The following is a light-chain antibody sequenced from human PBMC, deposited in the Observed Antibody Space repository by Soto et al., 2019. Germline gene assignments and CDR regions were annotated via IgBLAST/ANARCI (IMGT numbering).Light chain of an antibody. J-gene: IGKJ2*01. CDR3: QQYNSYSFT. CDR1: QSISSW. V-gene: IGKV1-5*01. Sequence: DIQMTQSPSTLSASVGDRVTITCRASQSISSWLAWYQQKPGKAPKLLIYDASCLESGVPSRFSGSGSGTEFTLTISSLQPDDFATYYCQQYNSYSFTFGQGTKLEIK. CDR2: DAS.